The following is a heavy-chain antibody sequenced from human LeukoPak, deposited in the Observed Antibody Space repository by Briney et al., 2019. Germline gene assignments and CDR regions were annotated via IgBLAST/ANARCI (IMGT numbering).Heavy chain of an antibody. CDR2: ISSSGSTI. J-gene: IGHJ6*04. CDR3: AERGITMIGGV. CDR1: GFTFSDYY. Sequence: GGSLRLSCAASGFTFSDYYMSWIRQAPGKGLEWVSYISSSGSTIYNPDSVRGGSTTSGDNAKNSLYLQMTIPGAEDAAVYYCAERGITMIGGVWGKGTTVTISS. V-gene: IGHV3-11*04. D-gene: IGHD3-10*02.